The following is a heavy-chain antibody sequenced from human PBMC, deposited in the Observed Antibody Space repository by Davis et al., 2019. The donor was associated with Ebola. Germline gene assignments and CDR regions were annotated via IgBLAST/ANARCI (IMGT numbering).Heavy chain of an antibody. CDR3: ARESGPFLEWLLPFDY. Sequence: SVKVSCKASGGTFSSYAISWVRQAPGQGLEWMGGIIPIFGTANYAQKFQGRVTITADESTSTAYMELSSLRSEDTAVYYCARESGPFLEWLLPFDYWGQGTLVTVSS. J-gene: IGHJ4*02. CDR2: IIPIFGTA. CDR1: GGTFSSYA. V-gene: IGHV1-69*13. D-gene: IGHD3-3*02.